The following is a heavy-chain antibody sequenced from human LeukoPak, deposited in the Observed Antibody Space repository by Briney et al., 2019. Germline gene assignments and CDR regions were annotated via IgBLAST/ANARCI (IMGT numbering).Heavy chain of an antibody. Sequence: GGSLRLSCAASGFTFSSYSMNWVRQAPGKGLEWVSSISSSSSYIYYADSVKGRFTISRDNAKNSLYLQMNSLRAEDTAVYYCAREDIVATMTFDYWGQGTLVTVSS. D-gene: IGHD5-12*01. CDR3: AREDIVATMTFDY. J-gene: IGHJ4*02. CDR1: GFTFSSYS. CDR2: ISSSSSYI. V-gene: IGHV3-21*01.